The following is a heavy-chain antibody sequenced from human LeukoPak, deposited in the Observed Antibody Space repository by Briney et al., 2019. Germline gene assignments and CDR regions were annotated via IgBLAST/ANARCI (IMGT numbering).Heavy chain of an antibody. J-gene: IGHJ6*02. D-gene: IGHD3-3*01. CDR1: GYTFTSYG. CDR3: ARRSDFWSGLGYYYGMDV. V-gene: IGHV1-18*01. Sequence: ASVKVPCEASGYTFTSYGISWVRRAPGQGLEWMGWISAYNGNTNYAQKLQGRVTMTTDTSTSTAYMELRSLRSDDTAVYYCARRSDFWSGLGYYYGMDVWGQGTTVTVSS. CDR2: ISAYNGNT.